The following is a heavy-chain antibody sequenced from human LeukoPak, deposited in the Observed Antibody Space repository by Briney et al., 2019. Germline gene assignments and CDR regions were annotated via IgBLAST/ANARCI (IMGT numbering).Heavy chain of an antibody. Sequence: PGWSLRLSCAASGFTFSSYSMNWVRQAPGKGLEWVSAISGSGGSTYYADSVKGRFTISRDNSKNTLYLQMNSLRAEDTAVYYCAKDGLIGQLWDYFDYWGQGTLVTVSS. D-gene: IGHD5-18*01. J-gene: IGHJ4*02. V-gene: IGHV3-23*01. CDR2: ISGSGGST. CDR3: AKDGLIGQLWDYFDY. CDR1: GFTFSSYS.